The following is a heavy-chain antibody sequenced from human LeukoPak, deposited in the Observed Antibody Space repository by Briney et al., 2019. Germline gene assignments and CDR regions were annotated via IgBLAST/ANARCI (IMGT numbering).Heavy chain of an antibody. V-gene: IGHV3-30-3*01. CDR3: ARDFAPMDGYTAVD. Sequence: GRSLRLSCAASGLTFSSYAMHWVRQAPGKGLEWVAVISYDGSNKYYADSVKGRFTISRDNSKNTLYLQMNSLRAEDTAVYYCARDFAPMDGYTAVDWGQGTLVTVSS. J-gene: IGHJ4*02. CDR2: ISYDGSNK. D-gene: IGHD5-24*01. CDR1: GLTFSSYA.